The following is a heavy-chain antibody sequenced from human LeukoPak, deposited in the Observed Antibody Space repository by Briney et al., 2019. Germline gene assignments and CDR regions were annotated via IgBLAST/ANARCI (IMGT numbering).Heavy chain of an antibody. J-gene: IGHJ3*02. CDR3: ARKGLLPSDAFDI. CDR1: GFTFSSYS. D-gene: IGHD3-22*01. Sequence: GGSLRLSCAASGFTFSSYSMNWVRQAPGKGLEWVSYISSSSSTIYYADSVKGRFTISRDNAKNSLYLQMNSLRAEDTAVYYCARKGLLPSDAFDIWGQGTMVTVSS. CDR2: ISSSSSTI. V-gene: IGHV3-48*01.